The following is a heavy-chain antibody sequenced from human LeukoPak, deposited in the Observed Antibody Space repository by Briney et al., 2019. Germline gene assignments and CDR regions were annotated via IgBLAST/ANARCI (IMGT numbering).Heavy chain of an antibody. Sequence: GGSLRLSCAASGFTFSSYSMNWVRQAPGKGLEWVSSISSSTSYIYYADSVKGRFTISRDNAKNSLYPQMNGLRAEDTAVYYCARALVGAFDYWGQGTLVTVSS. J-gene: IGHJ4*02. D-gene: IGHD1-26*01. V-gene: IGHV3-21*01. CDR3: ARALVGAFDY. CDR1: GFTFSSYS. CDR2: ISSSTSYI.